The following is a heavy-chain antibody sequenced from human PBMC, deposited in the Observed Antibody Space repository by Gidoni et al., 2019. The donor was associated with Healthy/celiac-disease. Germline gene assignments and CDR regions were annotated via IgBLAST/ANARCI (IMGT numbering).Heavy chain of an antibody. D-gene: IGHD3-22*01. Sequence: QVQLKESGPGLVQPSGTLSPPCAVSGCSITSCNWWSWVRQPPGKGLEWIGEIYHSGSTNYNPSLKSRVTISVDKSKNQFSLKLSSVTAADTAVYYCARDKESSGYYGRRAFDIWGQGTMVTVFS. V-gene: IGHV4-4*02. CDR1: GCSITSCNW. CDR2: IYHSGST. J-gene: IGHJ3*02. CDR3: ARDKESSGYYGRRAFDI.